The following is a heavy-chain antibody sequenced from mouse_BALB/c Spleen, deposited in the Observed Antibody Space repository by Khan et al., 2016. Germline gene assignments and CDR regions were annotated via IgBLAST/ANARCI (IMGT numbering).Heavy chain of an antibody. CDR3: ARSYGLRDY. CDR2: ISSGSSTI. J-gene: IGHJ2*01. V-gene: IGHV5-17*02. D-gene: IGHD2-10*02. CDR1: GFTFSSFG. Sequence: EVELVESGGGLVQPGGSRKLSCAASGFTFSSFGMHWVRQAPEKGLEWVAYISSGSSTIYYADTVKGRFTISRDNPTNTLFLQMTSLRSEDTAMYYCARSYGLRDYGGQGTTLTVSS.